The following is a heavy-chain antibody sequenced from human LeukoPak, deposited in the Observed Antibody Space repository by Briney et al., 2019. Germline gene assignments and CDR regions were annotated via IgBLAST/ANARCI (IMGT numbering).Heavy chain of an antibody. CDR1: AFNFTAYW. V-gene: IGHV3-74*01. D-gene: IGHD5-12*01. CDR3: AVSNGGYGP. Sequence: GGSLRLSCGSTAFNFTAYWMHWVRQDPRQGLLWVARINSDGTTTNYADSVKGRFTISRDNAKNTLFLQMNSLRAEDTAVYFCAVSNGGYGPWGQGALVTASS. CDR2: INSDGTTT. J-gene: IGHJ5*02.